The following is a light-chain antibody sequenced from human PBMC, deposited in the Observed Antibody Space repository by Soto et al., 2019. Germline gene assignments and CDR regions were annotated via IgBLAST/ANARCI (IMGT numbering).Light chain of an antibody. CDR3: QQSYSAPQT. Sequence: DIRMTQSPSSLSASVGDRVTITCRASQTISNYLHWYQQSPGKAPNLLIYLASNLQSGVPSRFSGSGSGTDFTLTISSLQPEDFATYYWQQSYSAPQTFGQGTKVEIK. CDR1: QTISNY. J-gene: IGKJ1*01. V-gene: IGKV1-39*01. CDR2: LAS.